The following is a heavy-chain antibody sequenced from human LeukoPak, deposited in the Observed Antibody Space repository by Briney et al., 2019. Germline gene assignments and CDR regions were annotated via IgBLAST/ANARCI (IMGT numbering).Heavy chain of an antibody. CDR2: VSGYDGKI. CDR1: GYTFSTYG. J-gene: IGHJ4*02. Sequence: ASVKVSCKTSGYTFSTYGISWVRQAPGQGLEWMGWVSGYDGKIKYAQKVQGRVTMTADTSTNTAYMELRSLRSDDTAFYYCARITCSTTSCYTGKSYDFWGQGTLVTVSS. CDR3: ARITCSTTSCYTGKSYDF. V-gene: IGHV1-18*01. D-gene: IGHD2-2*02.